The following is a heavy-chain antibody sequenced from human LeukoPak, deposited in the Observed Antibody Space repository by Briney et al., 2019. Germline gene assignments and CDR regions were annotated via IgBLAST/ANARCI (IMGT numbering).Heavy chain of an antibody. CDR1: GGSFSGYY. Sequence: PSETLSLTCAVYGGSFSGYYWSWVRQPPGKGLEWIGEINHSGSTNYNPSLKSRVTISVDTSKNQFSLKLSSVTAADTAVYYCAPILGTDYGGNSGALWGQGTLVTVSS. J-gene: IGHJ4*02. D-gene: IGHD4-23*01. V-gene: IGHV4-34*01. CDR3: APILGTDYGGNSGAL. CDR2: INHSGST.